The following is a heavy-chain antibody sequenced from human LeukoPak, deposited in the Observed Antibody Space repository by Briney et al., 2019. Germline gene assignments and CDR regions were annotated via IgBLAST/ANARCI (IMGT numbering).Heavy chain of an antibody. Sequence: ASVKVSCKASGGTFSSYAISWVRQAPGQGLEWMGGIIPIFGTANYAQKFQGRVTITAAESTTTAYMELSSLRSEDTAVYYCARVRHYDLNWFDPWGQGTLVTVSS. CDR3: ARVRHYDLNWFDP. V-gene: IGHV1-69*13. J-gene: IGHJ5*02. CDR2: IIPIFGTA. CDR1: GGTFSSYA. D-gene: IGHD3-3*01.